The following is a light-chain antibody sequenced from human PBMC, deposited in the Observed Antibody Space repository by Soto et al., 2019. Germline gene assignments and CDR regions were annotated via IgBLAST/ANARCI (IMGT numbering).Light chain of an antibody. CDR1: QSISTY. V-gene: IGKV1-39*01. Sequence: DIQMTQSPSSLSASVGDRVTITCRASQSISTYVNWYQQKPGTAPKLLIYGASSLQSGVPSRFSGSGSGTEFTLTIGSLQPEDFATYYCQQSYSTPLTFGRGTKVEI. J-gene: IGKJ4*01. CDR3: QQSYSTPLT. CDR2: GAS.